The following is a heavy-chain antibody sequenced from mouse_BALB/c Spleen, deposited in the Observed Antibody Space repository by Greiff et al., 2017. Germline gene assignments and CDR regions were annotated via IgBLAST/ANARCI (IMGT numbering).Heavy chain of an antibody. V-gene: IGHV5-6*01. D-gene: IGHD1-2*01. CDR1: GFTFSSYG. Sequence: EVQLVESGGDLVKPGGSLNLSCAASGFTFSSYGLSCGRQTSYKRLEWVATISSGGSYSYYPDNVKGRFTISRDNAKNTLYLQMSSLESEDTAMCDSAKHGDHGCCDYWGQGTTLTVAA. CDR3: AKHGDHGCCDY. CDR2: ISSGGSYS. J-gene: IGHJ2*01.